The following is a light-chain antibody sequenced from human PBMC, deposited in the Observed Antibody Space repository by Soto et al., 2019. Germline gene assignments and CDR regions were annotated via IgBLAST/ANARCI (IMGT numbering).Light chain of an antibody. CDR3: QQYGNLPRT. Sequence: EIVLTQSPGTLSLSPGESATLSCRASQSVSSSWLAWYQHKPGQAPRLLIYGASSRATGIPDRFSGSGSGTDFTLTITRLEPKDFAVYYCQQYGNLPRTFGQGTKVEIK. J-gene: IGKJ1*01. CDR2: GAS. CDR1: QSVSSSW. V-gene: IGKV3-20*01.